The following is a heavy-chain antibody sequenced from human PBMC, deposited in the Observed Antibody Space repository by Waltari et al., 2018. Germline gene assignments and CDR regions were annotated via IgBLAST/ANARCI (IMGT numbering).Heavy chain of an antibody. CDR2: ISGGGGST. D-gene: IGHD2-21*02. CDR3: AKGPGGGDLYYYYGMDV. CDR1: GFTFSSYS. J-gene: IGHJ6*02. Sequence: EVQLLESGGGLVQPGGSLRVSCAASGFTFSSYSMSWVRPAPGKGLEWVSAISGGGGSTYYADSVKGRFTISRDNSKNTLYLQMNSLRAEDTAVYYCAKGPGGGDLYYYYGMDVWGQGTTVTVSS. V-gene: IGHV3-23*01.